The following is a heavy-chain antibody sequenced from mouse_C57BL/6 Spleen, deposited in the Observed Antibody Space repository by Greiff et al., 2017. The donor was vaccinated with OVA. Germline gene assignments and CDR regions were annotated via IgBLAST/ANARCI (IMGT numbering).Heavy chain of an antibody. CDR1: GYTFTSYT. J-gene: IGHJ3*01. CDR3: APYYSDLAY. V-gene: IGHV1-4*01. D-gene: IGHD2-12*01. Sequence: QVQLQQSGAELARPGASVKMSCKASGYTFTSYTMHWVKQRPGQGLAWIGYINPSSGYTKYNQKFKDKATLTADKSSSTAYMQLSSLTSEDSAVYYCAPYYSDLAYWGQGTLVTVSA. CDR2: INPSSGYT.